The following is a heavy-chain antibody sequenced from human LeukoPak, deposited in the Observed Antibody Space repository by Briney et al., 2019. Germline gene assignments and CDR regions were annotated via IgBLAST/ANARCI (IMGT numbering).Heavy chain of an antibody. V-gene: IGHV1-69*04. CDR2: IIPILGIA. D-gene: IGHD5-24*01. CDR1: GGTFSSYA. J-gene: IGHJ4*02. CDR3: ARDGDDGYSDY. Sequence: SVKVSFKASGGTFSSYAISWVRQAPGQGLEWMGRIIPILGIANYAQKFQGRVTITADKFTSTAYMEVSSLRSEDTAVYYCARDGDDGYSDYWGQGTLVTVSS.